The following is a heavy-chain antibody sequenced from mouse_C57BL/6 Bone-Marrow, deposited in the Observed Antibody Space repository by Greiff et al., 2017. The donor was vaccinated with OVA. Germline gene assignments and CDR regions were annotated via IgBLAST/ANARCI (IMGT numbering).Heavy chain of an antibody. Sequence: QVQLKQSGAELVKPGASVKLSCKASGYTFTSYWMHWVKQRPGQGLEWIGMIHPNSGSTNYNEKFKSKATLTVDKSSSTAYMQLSSLTSEDSAVYYCARRAFITTVVEYFDVWGTGTTVTVSS. CDR2: IHPNSGST. D-gene: IGHD1-1*01. J-gene: IGHJ1*03. CDR1: GYTFTSYW. CDR3: ARRAFITTVVEYFDV. V-gene: IGHV1-64*01.